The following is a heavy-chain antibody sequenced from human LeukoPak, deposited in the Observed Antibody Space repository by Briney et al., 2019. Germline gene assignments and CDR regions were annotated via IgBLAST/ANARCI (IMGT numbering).Heavy chain of an antibody. J-gene: IGHJ4*02. CDR1: GYTFTGYY. Sequence: ASVTVSCKASGYTFTGYYLHWVRQAPGQGLEWMGWINPTSGDTNYAQNFQGRVTMTRDASISTAYMELSSLRSDDTAVYYCARAGRTFEGRDYWGQGTLVTVSS. CDR2: INPTSGDT. V-gene: IGHV1-2*02. CDR3: ARAGRTFEGRDY. D-gene: IGHD3-10*01.